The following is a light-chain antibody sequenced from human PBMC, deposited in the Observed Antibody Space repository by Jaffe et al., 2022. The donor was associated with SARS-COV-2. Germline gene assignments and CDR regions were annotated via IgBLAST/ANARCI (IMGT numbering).Light chain of an antibody. Sequence: EIVLTQSPGTLSLSPGERATLSCRASQSVINNKLAWYQQKPGQAPRLLISGASSRAAGVPDRFSGSGSGTEFTLTISRLDPADLAVYYCEHYGSSPYIFGQGTKLEI. V-gene: IGKV3-20*01. CDR1: QSVINNK. J-gene: IGKJ2*01. CDR2: GAS. CDR3: EHYGSSPYI.